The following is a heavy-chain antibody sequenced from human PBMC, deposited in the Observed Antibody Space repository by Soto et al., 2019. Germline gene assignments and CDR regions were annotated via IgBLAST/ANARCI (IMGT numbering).Heavy chain of an antibody. V-gene: IGHV3-30*18. Sequence: GGSLRLSCAASGFTFSSYGMHWVRQAPGKGMERAAVVAYDGSNKNYADSVQCRCTISRDHSKNTLYLHMNSLRAEDTAVYYCAKVRYSSGWDFDYSGQGTLVTTAS. CDR2: VAYDGSNK. D-gene: IGHD6-19*01. J-gene: IGHJ4*02. CDR1: GFTFSSYG. CDR3: AKVRYSSGWDFDY.